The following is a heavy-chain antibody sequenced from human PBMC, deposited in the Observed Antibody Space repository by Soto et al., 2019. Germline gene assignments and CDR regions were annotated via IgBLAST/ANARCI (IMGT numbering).Heavy chain of an antibody. CDR1: GLSISRGFY. Sequence: SETLSLTCAVSGLSISRGFYWAWVRQPPGKGLEWIGSLSYTGSTYYNPSLRSRVTMSVDTSENQFSLRLSSVTAADTALYYCARRCGSTNCYVGSSSYHMDVWGQGTTVTVSS. V-gene: IGHV4-38-2*01. CDR2: LSYTGST. CDR3: ARRCGSTNCYVGSSSYHMDV. D-gene: IGHD2-2*01. J-gene: IGHJ6*03.